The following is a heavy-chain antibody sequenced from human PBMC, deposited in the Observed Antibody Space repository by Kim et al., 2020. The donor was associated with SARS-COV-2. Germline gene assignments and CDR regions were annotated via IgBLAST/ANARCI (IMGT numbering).Heavy chain of an antibody. CDR3: ARGRMGSGSYYRLDY. D-gene: IGHD3-10*01. CDR1: GFTFSSYA. CDR2: ISYDGSNK. J-gene: IGHJ4*02. V-gene: IGHV3-30*04. Sequence: GGSLRLSCAASGFTFSSYAMHWVRQAPGKGLEWVAVISYDGSNKYYADSVKGRFTISRDNSKNTLYLQMNSLRAEDTAVYYCARGRMGSGSYYRLDYWGQGTLVTVSS.